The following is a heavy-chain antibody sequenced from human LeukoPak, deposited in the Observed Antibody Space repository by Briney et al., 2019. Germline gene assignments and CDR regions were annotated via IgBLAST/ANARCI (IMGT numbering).Heavy chain of an antibody. J-gene: IGHJ3*02. CDR1: GYTFSTYY. CDR2: INPTGTDT. CDR3: ARGELELITPDAFDI. Sequence: EASVKLSCKASGYTFSTYYMYWVRQSPGQGLEWMGAINPTGTDTIYAQTFQSRVTMTRDLSTSTVYMELSSLRSEDTAVYYCARGELELITPDAFDIWGQGTMVTVSS. V-gene: IGHV1-46*01. D-gene: IGHD1-7*01.